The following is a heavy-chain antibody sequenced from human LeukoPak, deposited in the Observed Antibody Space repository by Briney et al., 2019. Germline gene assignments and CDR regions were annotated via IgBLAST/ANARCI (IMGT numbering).Heavy chain of an antibody. CDR2: IYYSGST. CDR1: GGSISSYY. J-gene: IGHJ5*02. CDR3: ARGVTPNWFDP. V-gene: IGHV4-59*08. D-gene: IGHD2-21*02. Sequence: PSETLSLTCTVSGGSISSYYWSWIRQPPGKGLEWIGYIYYSGSTNYNPSLKSRVTISVDTSKNQFSLKLSSVTAADTAVYYCARGVTPNWFDPWGQGTLVTVSS.